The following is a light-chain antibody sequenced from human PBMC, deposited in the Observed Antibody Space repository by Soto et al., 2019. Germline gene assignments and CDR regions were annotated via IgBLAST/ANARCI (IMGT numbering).Light chain of an antibody. CDR1: NIGSKS. Sequence: SYELTQALSVSVALGQTARITCGGNNIGSKSVHWFQQTPGQAPVLVIHRDGNRPSGIPERFSGSNSGNTATLTVSSALAGDEADYYCQVWDGSAVIFGGGTKLTVL. CDR2: RDG. J-gene: IGLJ2*01. V-gene: IGLV3-9*01. CDR3: QVWDGSAVI.